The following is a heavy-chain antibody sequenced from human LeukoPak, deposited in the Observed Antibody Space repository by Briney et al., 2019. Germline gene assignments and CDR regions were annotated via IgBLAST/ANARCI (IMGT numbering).Heavy chain of an antibody. J-gene: IGHJ4*02. CDR1: GFTFDGYV. V-gene: IGHV3-43*02. CDR2: ISGDGTVT. Sequence: GGSLRLSCAASGFTFDGYVMHWVRQPPGNSLEWVSLISGDGTVTYYVDSVKGRFTISRDNSENSLYLQMNSLRSEDTAVYFCVKGGQWLITNWGQGTPVTVSS. D-gene: IGHD6-19*01. CDR3: VKGGQWLITN.